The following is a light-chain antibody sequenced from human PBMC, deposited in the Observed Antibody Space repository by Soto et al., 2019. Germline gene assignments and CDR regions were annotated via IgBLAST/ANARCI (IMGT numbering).Light chain of an antibody. CDR3: QQYGSSPS. J-gene: IGKJ4*01. V-gene: IGKV3-20*01. CDR2: GAS. CDR1: QSVRSSY. Sequence: EIVLTQSPGTLSLSPGERVTLSCRASQSVRSSYLAWYQQKPGQAPSLLIYGASNRATGIAERFSGSGSGTDFTLTISRLEPEDFAVYYCQQYGSSPSFGGGTKVEIK.